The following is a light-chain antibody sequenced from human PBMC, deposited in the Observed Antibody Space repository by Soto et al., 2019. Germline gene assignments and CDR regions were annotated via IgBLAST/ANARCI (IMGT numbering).Light chain of an antibody. Sequence: ENVLTQSPGTLSLSPGERATLSCRASQTLRSTYLTLYQQKPGQAPRLLIYGVSSRATGIKDRFSGSGSGKDFTLTINKIDMDYFAVYDFEDCGNSPYTFGEGTKLEIK. CDR2: GVS. CDR1: QTLRSTY. V-gene: IGKV3-20*01. J-gene: IGKJ2*01. CDR3: EDCGNSPYT.